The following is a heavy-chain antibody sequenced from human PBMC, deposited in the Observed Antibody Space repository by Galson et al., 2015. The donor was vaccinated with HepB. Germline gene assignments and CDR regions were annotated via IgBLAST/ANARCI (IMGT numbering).Heavy chain of an antibody. CDR1: GYTFTSYG. CDR2: ISGYNGNT. CDR3: AREGSYYFDY. J-gene: IGHJ4*02. V-gene: IGHV1-18*04. Sequence: SVKVSCKASGYTFTSYGFTWVRQAPGQGLEWMGWISGYNGNTNYAQKFQGRVIMTTHTSTSAAYMELKSLRSDDTAVYYCAREGSYYFDYWGQGTLVNVSS.